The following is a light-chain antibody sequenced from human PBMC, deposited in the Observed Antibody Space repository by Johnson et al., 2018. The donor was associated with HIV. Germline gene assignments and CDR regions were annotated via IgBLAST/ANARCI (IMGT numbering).Light chain of an antibody. CDR1: SSNFGNNV. CDR2: EDN. J-gene: IGLJ1*01. CDR3: GAWDRSLSAEV. V-gene: IGLV1-51*02. Sequence: QAVLTQPPSVSAAPGQKVTISCSGSSSNFGNNVVSWYQQLPGTAPKVLIYEDNKRPSGIPDRFSGSKSATSATLGITGLQTGDEADYYGGAWDRSLSAEVFGTGTKVSVL.